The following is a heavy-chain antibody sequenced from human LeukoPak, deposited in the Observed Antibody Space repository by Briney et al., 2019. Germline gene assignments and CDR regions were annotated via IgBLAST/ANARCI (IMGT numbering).Heavy chain of an antibody. CDR2: ISAYNGNT. D-gene: IGHD3-9*01. CDR3: ARDGSYYDILTGYPSYYYYYGMDV. Sequence: GASVKVSCKASGYTFTSYGISWVRQAPGQGLEWMGWISAYNGNTNYAQKLQGRVTMTTDTSTSTAYMELRSLRSDDTAVYYCARDGSYYDILTGYPSYYYYYGMDVWGQGTTVTVSS. CDR1: GYTFTSYG. V-gene: IGHV1-18*01. J-gene: IGHJ6*02.